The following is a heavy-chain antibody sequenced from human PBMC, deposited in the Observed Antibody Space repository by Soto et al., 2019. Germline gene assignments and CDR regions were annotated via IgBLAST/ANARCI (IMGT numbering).Heavy chain of an antibody. D-gene: IGHD6-19*01. V-gene: IGHV3-23*01. J-gene: IGHJ6*02. CDR3: AKGDKQWRGCYYGMDV. CDR1: GFTFSSFA. Sequence: PGGSLRLSCAASGFTFSSFAMTWVRQAPGKGLEWVSAISGGGSTYYADSVKGRFTISRDNSKNTLYLQMNSLRAEDTAIYYCAKGDKQWRGCYYGMDVWGQGTTVTVSS. CDR2: ISGGGST.